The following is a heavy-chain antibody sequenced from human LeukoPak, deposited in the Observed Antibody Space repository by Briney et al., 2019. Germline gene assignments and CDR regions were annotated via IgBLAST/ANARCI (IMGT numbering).Heavy chain of an antibody. Sequence: PSETLSLTCAVYGGSFSGYHWSWIRQPPGKGLEWIGEINHSGSTNYNPSLKSRVTISVDTSKNQFSLKLSSVTAADTAVYYCAREGYYGSGRLTDYWGQGTLVTVSS. V-gene: IGHV4-34*01. CDR3: AREGYYGSGRLTDY. CDR1: GGSFSGYH. CDR2: INHSGST. J-gene: IGHJ4*02. D-gene: IGHD3-10*01.